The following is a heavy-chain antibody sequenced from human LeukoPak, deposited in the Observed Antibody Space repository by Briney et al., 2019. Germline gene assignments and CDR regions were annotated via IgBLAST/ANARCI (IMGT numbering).Heavy chain of an antibody. Sequence: SVKVSCKASGGTFSSYAISWVRQAPGQGLEWMGGIIPIFGTANYAQKFQGRVTITTDESTSTAYMELSSLRSEDTAVYYCARDGYGDYSFDYWGQGTLVTVSS. CDR2: IIPIFGTA. CDR3: ARDGYGDYSFDY. D-gene: IGHD4-17*01. V-gene: IGHV1-69*05. CDR1: GGTFSSYA. J-gene: IGHJ4*02.